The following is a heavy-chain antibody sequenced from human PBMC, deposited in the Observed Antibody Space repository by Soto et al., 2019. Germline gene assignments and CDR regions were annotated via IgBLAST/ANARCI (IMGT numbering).Heavy chain of an antibody. D-gene: IGHD3-10*01. Sequence: QGQLVQSGGEVKKPGASVKVFCKASGYTFNDYGISWVRQAPGQGLEYMGWINPNNGKTHYAQKYQGRVTMTTDTSTSTAYMELRSPISDDTAVYYCARGSQFGELCLGLAWGQGTLVTVSS. CDR2: INPNNGKT. CDR1: GYTFNDYG. J-gene: IGHJ5*02. V-gene: IGHV1-18*01. CDR3: ARGSQFGELCLGLA.